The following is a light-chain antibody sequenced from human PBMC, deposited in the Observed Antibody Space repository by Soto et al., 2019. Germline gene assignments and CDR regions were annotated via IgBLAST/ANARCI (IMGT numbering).Light chain of an antibody. CDR1: SSDVGGYNY. J-gene: IGLJ1*01. CDR3: SSYSSSNTFYV. Sequence: QSALTQPASVSGSPGQSITISCTGTSSDVGGYNYVSWYQQHPGKAPKLMIYDVSNRLSGVSNRFSGSKSGNTASLTISGLQAEDEADYYGSSYSSSNTFYVFGPGTKVTVL. V-gene: IGLV2-14*01. CDR2: DVS.